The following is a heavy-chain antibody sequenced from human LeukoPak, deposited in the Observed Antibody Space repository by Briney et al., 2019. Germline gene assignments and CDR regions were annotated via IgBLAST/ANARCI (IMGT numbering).Heavy chain of an antibody. CDR3: ARGYCSSTSCWYSDY. Sequence: ASVRVSCKVPGYTFISYDINWVRQATGQGLEWVGWMNPNSGNTGYAQKFQGRVTMTRSTSISTAYMELSRLTSEDTAVYYCARGYCSSTSCWYSDYWGQGTLVTVSS. CDR2: MNPNSGNT. V-gene: IGHV1-8*01. D-gene: IGHD2-2*01. CDR1: GYTFISYD. J-gene: IGHJ4*02.